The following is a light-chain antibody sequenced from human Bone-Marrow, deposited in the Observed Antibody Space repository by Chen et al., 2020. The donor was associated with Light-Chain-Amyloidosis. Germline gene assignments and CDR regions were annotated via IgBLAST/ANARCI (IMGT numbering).Light chain of an antibody. J-gene: IGKJ3*01. CDR1: QSLLHSNGNTY. CDR3: MQALQGPFT. V-gene: IGKV2-28*01. Sequence: VMHESPLSLPVTPGGSASISCRSSQSLLHSNGNTYLDWFLQKPGQSPQLLISFGSNRASGVPDRFSGSGSGTDFTLKISRVEAEDVGVYYCMQALQGPFTFGPGTKVDIK. CDR2: FGS.